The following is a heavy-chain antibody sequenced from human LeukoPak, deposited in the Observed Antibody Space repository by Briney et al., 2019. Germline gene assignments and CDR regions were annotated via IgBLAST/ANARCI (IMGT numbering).Heavy chain of an antibody. CDR2: IYASGST. J-gene: IGHJ6*01. V-gene: IGHV4-61*02. Sequence: PSETLSLTCSVSGVSISNGAYYWSWLRPPAGKGLEWIGRIYASGSTKYTPSHKSRVTISVDTSQNQFSLKLSSVTAADTAVYYCARGGWITAMDVWGKGTTVTVSS. D-gene: IGHD3-10*01. CDR3: ARGGWITAMDV. CDR1: GVSISNGAYY.